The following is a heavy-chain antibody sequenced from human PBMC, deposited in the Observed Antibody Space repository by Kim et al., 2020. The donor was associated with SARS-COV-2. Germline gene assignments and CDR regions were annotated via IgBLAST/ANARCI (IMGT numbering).Heavy chain of an antibody. D-gene: IGHD3-10*01. V-gene: IGHV4-30-2*04. J-gene: IGHJ6*03. Sequence: SRVTISVDTAKNQFSLKLSSVTAADTAVYYCARSNPMVRGVITNYYYMDVWGKGTTVTVSS. CDR3: ARSNPMVRGVITNYYYMDV.